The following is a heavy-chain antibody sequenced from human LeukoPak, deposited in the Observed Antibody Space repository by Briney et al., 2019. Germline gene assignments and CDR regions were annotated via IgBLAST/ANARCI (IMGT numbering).Heavy chain of an antibody. CDR3: ARDDTGYSSSWYGVGSFDY. CDR1: GYTFTSYG. D-gene: IGHD6-13*01. Sequence: ASVKVSCKASGYTFTSYGISWVRQAPGQGLEWMGWISAYNGNTNYAQKLQGRVTMTTDTSTSTAYMELRSLRSDDTAVYYCARDDTGYSSSWYGVGSFDYWGQGTLVTVPS. J-gene: IGHJ4*02. V-gene: IGHV1-18*01. CDR2: ISAYNGNT.